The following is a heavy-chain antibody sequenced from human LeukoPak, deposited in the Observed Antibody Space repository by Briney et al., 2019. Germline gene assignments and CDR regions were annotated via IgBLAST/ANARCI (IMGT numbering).Heavy chain of an antibody. D-gene: IGHD3-3*01. CDR1: GYTFTGYY. Sequence: ASVTVSCKASGYTFTGYYMHWVRQAPGQGLEWMGWINPNSGGTNYAQKFQGRVTMTRDTSISTAYMELSRLRSDDTAVYYCARIHDFWSGYYTERNWFDPWGQGTLVTVSS. CDR3: ARIHDFWSGYYTERNWFDP. CDR2: INPNSGGT. V-gene: IGHV1-2*02. J-gene: IGHJ5*02.